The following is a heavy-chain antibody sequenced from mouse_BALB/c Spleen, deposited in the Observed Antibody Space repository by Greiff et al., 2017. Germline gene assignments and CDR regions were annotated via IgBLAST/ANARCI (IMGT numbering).Heavy chain of an antibody. V-gene: IGHV2-5-1*01. CDR3: AMIATMITTPRFAY. D-gene: IGHD2-4*01. CDR2: IWRGGST. Sequence: QVQLQQSGPSLVQPSQSLSITCTVSGFSLTSYGVHWVRQSPGKGLEWLGVIWRGGSTDYNAAFMSRLSITKDNSKSQVFFKMNSLQADDTAIYYCAMIATMITTPRFAYWGQGTLVTVSA. J-gene: IGHJ3*01. CDR1: GFSLTSYG.